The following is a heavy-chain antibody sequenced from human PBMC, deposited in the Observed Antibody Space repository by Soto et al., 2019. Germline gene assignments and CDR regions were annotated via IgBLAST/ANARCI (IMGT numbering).Heavy chain of an antibody. V-gene: IGHV4-34*01. CDR3: ARCSNWTYYYGMDV. Sequence: SEPLSLTCAVYGGSFSGYYWSWIRQPPWKWLEWIWQINHSGITNYNPSLKSRVTISVETSKNQFSLKLSSVTAADTAVYYCARCSNWTYYYGMDVWGQGNTVTVSS. CDR2: INHSGIT. J-gene: IGHJ6*02. CDR1: GGSFSGYY. D-gene: IGHD1-20*01.